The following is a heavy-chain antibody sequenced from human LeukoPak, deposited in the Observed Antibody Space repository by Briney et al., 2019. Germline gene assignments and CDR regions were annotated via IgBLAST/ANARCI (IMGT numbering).Heavy chain of an antibody. CDR1: GYTFTGYY. CDR2: INPNSGGT. Sequence: GASVKVSCKASGYTFTGYYMHWVRQAPGQGLEWMGWINPNSGGTNYAQKFQGRVTMTRDTSISTAYMELRSLRSDDTAVYYCARPVGTYYDFWSGLNYFDYWGQGTLVTVSS. J-gene: IGHJ4*02. CDR3: ARPVGTYYDFWSGLNYFDY. D-gene: IGHD3-3*01. V-gene: IGHV1-2*02.